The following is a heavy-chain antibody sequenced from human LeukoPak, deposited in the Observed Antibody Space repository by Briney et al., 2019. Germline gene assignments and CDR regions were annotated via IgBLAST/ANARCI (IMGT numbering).Heavy chain of an antibody. Sequence: PSETLSLTCAVYSGSFSGYYWSYIRQSPGKGLEWIGEINHDGSTNYNPSLKSRVTMSVDTSKNQFSLKLRSVTAADTAVYYCARGRYYFDDSDAYFYWGQGTLVTVSS. J-gene: IGHJ4*02. V-gene: IGHV4-34*01. CDR2: INHDGST. CDR3: ARGRYYFDDSDAYFY. D-gene: IGHD3-16*01. CDR1: SGSFSGYY.